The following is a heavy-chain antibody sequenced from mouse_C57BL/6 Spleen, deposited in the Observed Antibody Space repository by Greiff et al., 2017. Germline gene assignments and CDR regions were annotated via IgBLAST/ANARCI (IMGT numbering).Heavy chain of an antibody. CDR3: AYGSSSFAD. J-gene: IGHJ3*01. V-gene: IGHV1-82*01. Sequence: VQLQQSGPELVKPGASVKISCKASGYAFSSSWMNWVKQRPGKGLEWIGRIYPGDGATNYNGKFKGKATLTADKSSSTAYMQLSSLTSEDSAVYFCAYGSSSFADGGKGTLVTVSA. CDR1: GYAFSSSW. D-gene: IGHD1-1*01. CDR2: IYPGDGAT.